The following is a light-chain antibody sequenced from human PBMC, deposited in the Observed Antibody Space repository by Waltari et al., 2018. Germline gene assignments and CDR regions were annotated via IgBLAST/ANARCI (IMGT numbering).Light chain of an antibody. V-gene: IGKV1-9*01. Sequence: DIQLTQSPSFLSASVGERVTITCRVSQGISSYLAWYQQKPGRAPKPLIYSASTLQSGVPSRFSGSGSGTEFTLTISSLQPEDFATYYCQKLNSYPPTTFGQGTRLEIK. CDR2: SAS. J-gene: IGKJ5*01. CDR3: QKLNSYPPTT. CDR1: QGISSY.